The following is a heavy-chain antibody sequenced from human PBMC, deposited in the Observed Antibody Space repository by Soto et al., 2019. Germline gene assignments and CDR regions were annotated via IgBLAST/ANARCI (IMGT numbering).Heavy chain of an antibody. Sequence: PGGSLRLSCAASGLPVSINYMSWVRQAPGKGLEWVSVIYNDGKTYYADSVKGRFTISRDASKNTLHLQMDSLRDKDTAVYYCVRPLPSGQNYGMDVWGQGTTVTVSS. V-gene: IGHV3-53*01. CDR1: GLPVSINY. D-gene: IGHD3-10*01. CDR2: IYNDGKT. J-gene: IGHJ6*02. CDR3: VRPLPSGQNYGMDV.